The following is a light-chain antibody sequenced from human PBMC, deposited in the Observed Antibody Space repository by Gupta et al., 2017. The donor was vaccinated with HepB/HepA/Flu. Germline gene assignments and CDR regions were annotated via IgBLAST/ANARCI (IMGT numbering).Light chain of an antibody. J-gene: IGKJ1*01. CDR2: DAS. V-gene: IGKV3-11*01. CDR3: QQRSNCPIT. Sequence: EIVLTQSPATLSLSPGERATLSCRASQSVSSYLAWYQQKPGQAPRLLIYDASNRATGIPARFSGSGSGTDFTLTISSREPEDFVVYYCQQRSNCPITFGQGTKVEIK. CDR1: QSVSSY.